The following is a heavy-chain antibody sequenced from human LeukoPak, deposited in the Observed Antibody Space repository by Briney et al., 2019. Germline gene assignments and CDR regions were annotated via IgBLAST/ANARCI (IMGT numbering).Heavy chain of an antibody. CDR3: ARLPVGATYVDY. J-gene: IGHJ4*02. V-gene: IGHV4-59*08. CDR1: GGSISSYY. D-gene: IGHD1-26*01. CDR2: IYYSGST. Sequence: SETLSLTCTVSGGSISSYYWSWIRQPPGKGLEWIGYIYYSGSTTYNPSLKSRVTISVDTSKNQFSLKLSSVTAADTAVYYCARLPVGATYVDYWGQGTLVTVSS.